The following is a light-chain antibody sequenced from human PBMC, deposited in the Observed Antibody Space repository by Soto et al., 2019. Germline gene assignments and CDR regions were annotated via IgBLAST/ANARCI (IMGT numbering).Light chain of an antibody. J-gene: IGKJ2*01. CDR2: DAS. Sequence: EILLTQSPATLAVSPGEGATLSCRASQSVSSYLAWCQQKPGQAPRLLIYDASNRATGIPARFSGSGSGTDFTLTISSLEPEDFAVYYCQQRSNWPPTFGQGTKVDIK. V-gene: IGKV3-11*01. CDR1: QSVSSY. CDR3: QQRSNWPPT.